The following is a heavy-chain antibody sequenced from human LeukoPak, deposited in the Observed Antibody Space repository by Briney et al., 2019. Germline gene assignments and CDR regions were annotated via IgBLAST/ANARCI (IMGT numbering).Heavy chain of an antibody. D-gene: IGHD6-13*01. CDR1: GFTFSSYG. CDR2: IRYDGSNK. J-gene: IGHJ4*02. CDR3: AKDRYSSSWFDY. Sequence: PGGSLRLSCAASGFTFSSYGMHWVRQAPGKGLEWVAFIRYDGSNKYYADSVKGRFTISRDNSKNTLYLQMNSLRAEDTAVYYCAKDRYSSSWFDYWGQGALVTVSS. V-gene: IGHV3-30*02.